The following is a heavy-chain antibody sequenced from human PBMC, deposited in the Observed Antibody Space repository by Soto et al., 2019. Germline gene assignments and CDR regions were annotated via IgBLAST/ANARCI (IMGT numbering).Heavy chain of an antibody. CDR3: ARDGVGYCTNGVCLPFDY. CDR1: GYTFTSYG. J-gene: IGHJ4*02. CDR2: ISAYNGNT. Sequence: QVQLVQSGAEVKKPGASVKVSCKPSGYTFTSYGISWVRQAPGQGLEWMGWISAYNGNTNYAQKLQGRVTMTTDTSTSTAYMELRSLRSDDTAVYYCARDGVGYCTNGVCLPFDYWGQGTLVTVSS. D-gene: IGHD2-8*01. V-gene: IGHV1-18*01.